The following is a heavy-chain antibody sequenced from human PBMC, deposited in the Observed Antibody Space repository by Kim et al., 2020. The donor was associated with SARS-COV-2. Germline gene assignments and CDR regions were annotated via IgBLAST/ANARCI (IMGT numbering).Heavy chain of an antibody. V-gene: IGHV1-2*02. Sequence: DTDYAQKFQGRVTMTRDTSISTVYMEVSRLRSDDTAVYYCARGNPTPFDYWGQGTLVTVSS. CDR2: DT. J-gene: IGHJ4*02. CDR3: ARGNPTPFDY.